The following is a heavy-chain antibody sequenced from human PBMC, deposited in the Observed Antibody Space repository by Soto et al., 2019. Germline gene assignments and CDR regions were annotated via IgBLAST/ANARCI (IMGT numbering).Heavy chain of an antibody. J-gene: IGHJ6*02. CDR2: ISIYKGKT. CDR1: GYTFLNYD. D-gene: IGHD5-12*01. V-gene: IGHV1-18*01. Sequence: QVQLVQSGAEVKRPGASVKVSCKASGYTFLNYDVAWVRRAPGQGLEWLGWISIYKGKTYYEQRLQGRVTMTTDTATTTAYMEVTSLRCADTAVYFCGRKGYIGNFGLDVVGQGTTVTVSS. CDR3: GRKGYIGNFGLDV.